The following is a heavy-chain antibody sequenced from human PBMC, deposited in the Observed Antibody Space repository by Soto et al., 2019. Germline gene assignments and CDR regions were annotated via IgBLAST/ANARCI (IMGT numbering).Heavy chain of an antibody. D-gene: IGHD6-13*01. CDR3: ARGMIAAAGTEFYYYGMDV. V-gene: IGHV3-21*01. CDR2: SSSSSSYI. CDR1: GFTFSNYS. Sequence: EVQLVESGGGLVKPGGSLRLSCAASGFTFSNYSMNWVHQAPGKGLEWVSSSSSSSSYIYYADSVKGRFTISRDNAKNSLYLQMNSLRAEDTAVYYCARGMIAAAGTEFYYYGMDVWGQGTTVTVSS. J-gene: IGHJ6*02.